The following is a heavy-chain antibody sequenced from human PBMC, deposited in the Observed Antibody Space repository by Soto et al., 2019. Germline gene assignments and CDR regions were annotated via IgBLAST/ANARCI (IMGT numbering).Heavy chain of an antibody. J-gene: IGHJ4*02. D-gene: IGHD2-15*01. CDR2: IIQDGRAI. CDR1: GFSSSDYW. Sequence: PGGSLRLSCAASGFSSSDYWMSWVRQAPGRGLEWVAHIIQDGRAIYYVDSVRGRFTISRDSAGNSVFLEMHRLRVEGTAVYYCARGGELSLLPLDYWGLGTLVTVSS. CDR3: ARGGELSLLPLDY. V-gene: IGHV3-7*03.